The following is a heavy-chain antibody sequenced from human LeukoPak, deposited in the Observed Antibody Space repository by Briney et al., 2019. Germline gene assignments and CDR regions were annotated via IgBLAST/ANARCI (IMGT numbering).Heavy chain of an antibody. D-gene: IGHD2-2*02. V-gene: IGHV1-69*05. Sequence: SVKVSCKASGGIFSSYAMSWVRQAPGQGLEWMGGIIPIFGTANYAQKFQGRVTITTDESTSTAYMELSSLRSEDTAVYYCARGVVVPAAIREYYYYYYMDVWGKGTTVTVSS. CDR1: GGIFSSYA. CDR2: IIPIFGTA. J-gene: IGHJ6*03. CDR3: ARGVVVPAAIREYYYYYYMDV.